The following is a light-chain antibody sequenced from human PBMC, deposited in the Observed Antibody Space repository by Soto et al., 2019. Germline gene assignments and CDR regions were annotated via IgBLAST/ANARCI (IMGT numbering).Light chain of an antibody. V-gene: IGLV2-14*01. J-gene: IGLJ2*01. CDR1: NSDVGGHNY. Sequence: QSALTQPASVSGSPGQSITISCTGTNSDVGGHNYVSWYQQHPGKAPKLMVYDVSNWPSGVSSRFSGSKSGNTASLTISGLQAEDEADYYCSSYTSSTTLVLFGGGTQLTVL. CDR2: DVS. CDR3: SSYTSSTTLVL.